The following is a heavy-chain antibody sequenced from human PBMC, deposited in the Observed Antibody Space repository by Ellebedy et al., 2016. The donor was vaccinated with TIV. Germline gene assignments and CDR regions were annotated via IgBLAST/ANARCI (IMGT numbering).Heavy chain of an antibody. Sequence: GESLKISCAASGFTFSNFAMTWVRQAPGKGLEWVSGITNAGCYKYYADSVKGRFTISRDNSKNTLYVQMNNLRAEDTAVYYCAKTASKGRGWRTPIDYWGQGTLVTVSS. V-gene: IGHV3-23*01. CDR3: AKTASKGRGWRTPIDY. CDR2: ITNAGCYK. D-gene: IGHD6-19*01. CDR1: GFTFSNFA. J-gene: IGHJ4*02.